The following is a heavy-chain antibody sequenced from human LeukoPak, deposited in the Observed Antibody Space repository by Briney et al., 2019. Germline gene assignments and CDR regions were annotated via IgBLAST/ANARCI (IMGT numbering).Heavy chain of an antibody. J-gene: IGHJ5*02. D-gene: IGHD2-21*02. Sequence: ASVKVSCKASGYTLTGYYMHWVRQAPGQGLEWMGCINPNSGDTKYAQKFQGRVTLTRDTSMNTAYMDLSRLRSDDTAIYYCARGGDVIVRDWFDPWGQGTLVTVSS. CDR2: INPNSGDT. CDR3: ARGGDVIVRDWFDP. V-gene: IGHV1-2*02. CDR1: GYTLTGYY.